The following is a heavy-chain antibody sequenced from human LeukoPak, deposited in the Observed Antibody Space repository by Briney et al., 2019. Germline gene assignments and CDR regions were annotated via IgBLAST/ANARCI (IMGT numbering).Heavy chain of an antibody. D-gene: IGHD3-3*01. CDR2: ISGSGGST. Sequence: SGGSLRLSCAASGFTFSSYAMSWVRQAPGKGLEWVSAISGSGGSTYYADSVKGRFTISRDNSKNTLYLQMNSLRAEDTAVYYCAKGHPRRYYDFWSGYYHYFDYWGQGTLVTVSS. V-gene: IGHV3-23*01. CDR3: AKGHPRRYYDFWSGYYHYFDY. J-gene: IGHJ4*02. CDR1: GFTFSSYA.